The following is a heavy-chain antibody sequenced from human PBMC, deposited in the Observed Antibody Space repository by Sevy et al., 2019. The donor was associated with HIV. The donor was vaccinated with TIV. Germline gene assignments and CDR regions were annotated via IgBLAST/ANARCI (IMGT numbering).Heavy chain of an antibody. Sequence: GGSLRLSCAASGFTFSKYSMSWVRQPPGKGLEWVSTLSFGCGGINCADSVKGRFTFSRDNSKSSVYLQMNNLRPEDTAVYYCAREGCTKPHDYWGQGTLVTVSS. J-gene: IGHJ4*02. V-gene: IGHV3-23*01. CDR1: GFTFSKYS. D-gene: IGHD2-8*01. CDR2: LSFGCGGI. CDR3: AREGCTKPHDY.